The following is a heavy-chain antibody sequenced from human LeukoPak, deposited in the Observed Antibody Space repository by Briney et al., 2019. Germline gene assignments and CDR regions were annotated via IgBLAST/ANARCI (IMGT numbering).Heavy chain of an antibody. D-gene: IGHD3-22*01. CDR1: GGSISSSNYY. Sequence: SETLSLTCTVSGGSISSSNYYWGWIRQPPGKGLEWIGSIYYRGSAYYNPSLKSRVTISVDTSENQLSLKVTSVTAADTAVYYCARTYHYDSSGYFLPPYFDYWGQGTLVTVSS. V-gene: IGHV4-39*01. CDR2: IYYRGSA. CDR3: ARTYHYDSSGYFLPPYFDY. J-gene: IGHJ4*02.